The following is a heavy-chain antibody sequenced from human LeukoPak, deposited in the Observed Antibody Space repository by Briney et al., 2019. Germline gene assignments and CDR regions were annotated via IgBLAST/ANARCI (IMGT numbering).Heavy chain of an antibody. Sequence: GGSLRLSCAPSGFTFSSYGMHWVRQAPGKGREWVAFIWYDASSKYYVDSVKGRFTVSRDNSKNTLYLQMNSLRAEDTAAYFCARDRGDYYYSDYWGQGTLVTVSS. J-gene: IGHJ4*02. V-gene: IGHV3-33*01. CDR3: ARDRGDYYYSDY. D-gene: IGHD4-17*01. CDR2: IWYDASSK. CDR1: GFTFSSYG.